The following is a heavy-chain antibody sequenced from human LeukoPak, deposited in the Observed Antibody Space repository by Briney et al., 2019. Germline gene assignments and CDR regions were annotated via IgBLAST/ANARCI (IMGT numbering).Heavy chain of an antibody. V-gene: IGHV1-46*01. CDR1: GYTFTSYY. CDR2: INPSGGST. CDR3: ATQEGAVVGATTEVSDY. J-gene: IGHJ4*02. Sequence: ASVKVSCTASGYTFTSYYMHWVRQAPGQGLEWMGIINPSGGSTSYAQKFQGRVTMTRDMSTSTVYMELSSLRSEDTAVYYCATQEGAVVGATTEVSDYWGQGTLVTVSS. D-gene: IGHD1-26*01.